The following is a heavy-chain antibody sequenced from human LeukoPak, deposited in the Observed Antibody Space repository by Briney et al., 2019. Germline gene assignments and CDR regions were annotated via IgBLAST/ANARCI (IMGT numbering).Heavy chain of an antibody. D-gene: IGHD4-17*01. Sequence: GASVKVSCKASGYTFTAYGVAWVRQAPGQGLEWIGWISAYNGDTDYAQNLQGRVTMTTDTSSSTAYMELRSLRSDDTALYYCAKSHDEYGDSFDAFDIWGQGTMVTVSS. CDR2: ISAYNGDT. J-gene: IGHJ3*02. CDR3: AKSHDEYGDSFDAFDI. CDR1: GYTFTAYG. V-gene: IGHV1-18*01.